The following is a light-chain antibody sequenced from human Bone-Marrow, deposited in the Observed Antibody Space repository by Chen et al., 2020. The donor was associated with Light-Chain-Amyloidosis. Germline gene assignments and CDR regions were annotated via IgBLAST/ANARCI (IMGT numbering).Light chain of an antibody. CDR3: SSFTSSRTVV. Sequence: QSALTQPASVSESPGQSITISCTGTSSDLGGYNFFSWYQQHPGKAPKLMIFDVSSRPSGVSARFSGSKSGNTAPLTISGLQAEDEATYYCSSFTSSRTVVFGTGTRLTVL. CDR2: DVS. J-gene: IGLJ2*01. V-gene: IGLV2-14*03. CDR1: SSDLGGYNF.